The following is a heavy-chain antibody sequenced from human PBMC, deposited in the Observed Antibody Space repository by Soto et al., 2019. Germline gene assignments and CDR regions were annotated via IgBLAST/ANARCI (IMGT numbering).Heavy chain of an antibody. Sequence: ASMKVSCKASGYTVTGYYMHWERQAPGQGLEWMGWINPNSGGTNYAQKFQGRVTMTRDTSISTAYMELSRLRSDDTAVYYCAISRYSSSSWDMDVWVQGTTVTVSS. CDR2: INPNSGGT. D-gene: IGHD6-13*01. CDR3: AISRYSSSSWDMDV. J-gene: IGHJ6*02. V-gene: IGHV1-2*02. CDR1: GYTVTGYY.